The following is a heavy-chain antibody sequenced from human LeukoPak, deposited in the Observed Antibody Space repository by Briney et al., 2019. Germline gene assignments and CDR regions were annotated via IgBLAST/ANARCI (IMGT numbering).Heavy chain of an antibody. D-gene: IGHD1-26*01. CDR1: GGSISSYY. J-gene: IGHJ4*02. CDR3: ARYLNSGPEDF. Sequence: PSETLSLTCTVSGGSISSYYWSWIRQPPGKGLEWIGYIYYSGSTNYNPSLKSRVTISVDTSKNQFSLKLSSVTAADTAVYYCARYLNSGPEDFWGQGTLVTVSS. CDR2: IYYSGST. V-gene: IGHV4-59*01.